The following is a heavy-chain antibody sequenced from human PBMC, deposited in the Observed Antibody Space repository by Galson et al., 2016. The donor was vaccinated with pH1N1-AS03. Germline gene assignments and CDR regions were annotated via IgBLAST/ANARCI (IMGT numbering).Heavy chain of an antibody. V-gene: IGHV4-59*01. J-gene: IGHJ3*01. Sequence: SETLSLTCSVSGGSISTYYWSWIRQPPGKGLEWIGFIHYSGSTSYSPSLKSRVTISVDASKNQLSLKLSSVTAADTAIYYCAEEWSAFDLWGQGTMVTVSS. CDR1: GGSISTYY. CDR2: IHYSGST. CDR3: AEEWSAFDL. D-gene: IGHD3-3*01.